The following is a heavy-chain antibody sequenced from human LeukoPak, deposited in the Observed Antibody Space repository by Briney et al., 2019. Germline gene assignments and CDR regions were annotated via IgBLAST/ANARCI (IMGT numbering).Heavy chain of an antibody. CDR3: ARRLTGVDY. J-gene: IGHJ4*02. D-gene: IGHD7-27*01. CDR1: GYTFTAYY. CDR2: INPNSGGT. V-gene: IGHV1-2*02. Sequence: ASVKVSCKASGYTFTAYYMNWVRQAPGQGLEWMGWINPNSGGTNYAQKFQGRVTMTRDTSISTVYMELNSLRSDDTAVYYCARRLTGVDYWGQGAQVTVSS.